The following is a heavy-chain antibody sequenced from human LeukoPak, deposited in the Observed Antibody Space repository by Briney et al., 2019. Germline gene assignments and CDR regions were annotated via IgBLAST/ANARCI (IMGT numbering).Heavy chain of an antibody. J-gene: IGHJ4*02. CDR2: IGSSGTTI. D-gene: IGHD3-10*01. CDR3: ARVRGSGNRLGYFDY. CDR1: GFTFSDYE. V-gene: IGHV3-48*03. Sequence: PGGSLRLSCAASGFTFSDYEMNWVRQAPGKGLEWISYIGSSGTTIYYADSEKGRFTISRDNAKNSMYLQMNGLRVEDMSVYYCARVRGSGNRLGYFDYWGQGTLVTVSS.